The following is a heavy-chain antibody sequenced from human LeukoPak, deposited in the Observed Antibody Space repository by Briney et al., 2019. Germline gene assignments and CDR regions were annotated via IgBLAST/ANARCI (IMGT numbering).Heavy chain of an antibody. CDR3: ARGKRVVVPAAVSEMGWFDP. J-gene: IGHJ5*02. D-gene: IGHD2-2*01. Sequence: KPPETLSLTCAIYGGSFSGYYWSWIRQPPGKGLEWIGEINHSGSTNYNPSLKSRVTISVDTSKNQFSLKLSSVTAADTAVYYCARGKRVVVPAAVSEMGWFDPWGQGTLVTVSS. CDR1: GGSFSGYY. V-gene: IGHV4-34*01. CDR2: INHSGST.